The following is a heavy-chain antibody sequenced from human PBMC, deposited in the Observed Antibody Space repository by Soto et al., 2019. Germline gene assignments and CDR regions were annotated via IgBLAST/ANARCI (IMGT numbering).Heavy chain of an antibody. V-gene: IGHV4-59*01. Sequence: SEPLSLTCPVSGGSISSYYWSWIRQPPGKGLEWIGYIYYSGSPNYNPSLKSRVTISVDTSKNQFSLKLSSVTAADTAVYYCGRAIVVVLAADAFEIWGQGTVVTVSS. CDR2: IYYSGSP. D-gene: IGHD2-15*01. CDR3: GRAIVVVLAADAFEI. J-gene: IGHJ3*02. CDR1: GGSISSYY.